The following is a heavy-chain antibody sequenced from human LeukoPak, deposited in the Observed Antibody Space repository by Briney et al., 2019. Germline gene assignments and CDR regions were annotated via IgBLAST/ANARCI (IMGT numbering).Heavy chain of an antibody. Sequence: ASVKVSCKASGYTFTSYGISWVRQAPGQGLEWMGWISAYNGNTNYAQKFQGRVTMTEDTSTDTAYMELSSLRSEDTAVYYCATGGPGIVLMVYAARFDYWGQGTLVTVSS. CDR2: ISAYNGNT. CDR3: ATGGPGIVLMVYAARFDY. J-gene: IGHJ4*02. CDR1: GYTFTSYG. V-gene: IGHV1-18*01. D-gene: IGHD2-8*01.